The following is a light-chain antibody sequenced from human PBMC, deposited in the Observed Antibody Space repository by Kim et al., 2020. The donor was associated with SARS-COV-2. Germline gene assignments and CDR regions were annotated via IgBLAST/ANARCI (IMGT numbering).Light chain of an antibody. J-gene: IGLJ3*02. CDR2: GDN. Sequence: QSVLTQPPSVSGAPGQRVTISCTGSSSNIGAGYAVHWYQQLPGAAPKLLIYGDNNRPSGVPDRFSGSKSGTSASLAITGLQAEDEADYHCQSYDSSLREVFGGGTQLTV. V-gene: IGLV1-40*01. CDR1: SSNIGAGYA. CDR3: QSYDSSLREV.